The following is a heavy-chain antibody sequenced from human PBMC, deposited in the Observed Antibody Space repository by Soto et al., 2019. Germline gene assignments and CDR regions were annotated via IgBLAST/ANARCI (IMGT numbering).Heavy chain of an antibody. CDR2: IDDSGTT. D-gene: IGHD5-18*01. CDR1: GGSISSGDYY. Sequence: SETLSLTCTVSGGSISSGDYYWSWIRQPPGKGLEWIGYIDDSGTTYYNPSLKSRVTISVDTSKNQFSLKLSSVTAADTAVYYSASAEDSYEPELVLVFLAFWGQGTLVTVSS. V-gene: IGHV4-30-4*01. CDR3: ASAEDSYEPELVLVFLAF. J-gene: IGHJ4*02.